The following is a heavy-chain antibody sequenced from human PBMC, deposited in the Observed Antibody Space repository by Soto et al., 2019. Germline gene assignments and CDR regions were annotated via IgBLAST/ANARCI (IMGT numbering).Heavy chain of an antibody. Sequence: QLHLQESGPGLVKPSETLSLTCTVSGGSINSSRYYWGWIRQPPGKGLEWIGSIYFSGSTYYNPSLKSRVNISLDTPKKQFSLNLSSVTAADTAVYYCARLNYGSGSFYNPGGAFDIWGQGTMVTVSS. J-gene: IGHJ3*02. CDR1: GGSINSSRYY. D-gene: IGHD3-10*01. CDR2: IYFSGST. V-gene: IGHV4-39*01. CDR3: ARLNYGSGSFYNPGGAFDI.